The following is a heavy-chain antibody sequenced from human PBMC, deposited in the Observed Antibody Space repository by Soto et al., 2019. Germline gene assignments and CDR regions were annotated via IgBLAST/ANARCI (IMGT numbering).Heavy chain of an antibody. D-gene: IGHD5-18*01. CDR2: IRSKANSYAT. J-gene: IGHJ6*02. CDR3: TRPRDTAMDPDYYYYYGMDV. CDR1: GVHFSSYV. Sequence: PGGSMILSWAASGVHFSSYVMSWILQAPGKGLEWVGRIRSKANSYATAYAASVKGRFTISRDDSKNTAYLQMNSLKTEDTAVYYCTRPRDTAMDPDYYYYYGMDVWGQGTTVTVSS. V-gene: IGHV3-73*01.